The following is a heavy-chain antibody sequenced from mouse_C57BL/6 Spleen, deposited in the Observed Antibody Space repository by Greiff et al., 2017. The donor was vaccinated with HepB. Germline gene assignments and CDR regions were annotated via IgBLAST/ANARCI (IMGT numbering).Heavy chain of an antibody. Sequence: QVHVKQSGAELVKPGASVKMSCKASGYTFTSYWITWVKQRPGQGLEWIGDIYPGSGSTNYNEKFKSKATLTVDTSSSTAYMQLSSLTSEDSAVYYCASDFYYGSRKGFDYWGQGTTLTVSS. CDR2: IYPGSGST. CDR1: GYTFTSYW. V-gene: IGHV1-55*01. CDR3: ASDFYYGSRKGFDY. D-gene: IGHD1-1*01. J-gene: IGHJ2*01.